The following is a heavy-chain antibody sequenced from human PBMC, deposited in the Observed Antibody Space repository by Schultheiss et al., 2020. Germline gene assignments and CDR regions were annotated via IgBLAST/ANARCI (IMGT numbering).Heavy chain of an antibody. D-gene: IGHD5-18*01. V-gene: IGHV4-61*01. Sequence: SETLSLTCTVSGYSISSGYYWSWIRQPPGKGLEWIGYIYYSGSTNYNPSLKSRVTISVDTSKNQFSLKLSSVTAADTAVYYCARRGYRNHFDYWGQGTLVTVSS. J-gene: IGHJ4*02. CDR3: ARRGYRNHFDY. CDR1: GYSISSGYY. CDR2: IYYSGST.